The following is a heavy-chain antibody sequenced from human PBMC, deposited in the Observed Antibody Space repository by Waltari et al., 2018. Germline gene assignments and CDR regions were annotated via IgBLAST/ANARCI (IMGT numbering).Heavy chain of an antibody. Sequence: VQLQESGPGLLKPSETLSLTCTVSGASFTRYFWSWVRQPAGKGLEWVGRISTSGSANYSHSIESRVTMSVDRYENKVSLNLQSVTAADTAIYYCARETGTGYYPNYFDYWGQGTPVTVSS. D-gene: IGHD1-26*01. V-gene: IGHV4-4*07. J-gene: IGHJ4*02. CDR1: GASFTRYF. CDR3: ARETGTGYYPNYFDY. CDR2: ISTSGSA.